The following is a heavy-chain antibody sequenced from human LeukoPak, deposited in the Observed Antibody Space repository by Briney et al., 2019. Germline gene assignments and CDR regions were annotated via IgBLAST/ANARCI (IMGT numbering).Heavy chain of an antibody. Sequence: GGSLRLSCAASGFTFSSYAMSWVRQAPGKGLEWVSAISVSGGSTYYADSVKGRFTISRDNSKNTLYLQVDSLRAEDTAVYYCAQLYYDSTGYKFFQHWGQGTLVTVSS. V-gene: IGHV3-23*01. D-gene: IGHD3-22*01. CDR3: AQLYYDSTGYKFFQH. CDR2: ISVSGGST. CDR1: GFTFSSYA. J-gene: IGHJ1*01.